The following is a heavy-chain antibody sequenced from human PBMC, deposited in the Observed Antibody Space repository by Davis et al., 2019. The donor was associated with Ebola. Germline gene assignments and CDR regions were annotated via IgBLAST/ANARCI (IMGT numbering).Heavy chain of an antibody. CDR3: AVDVGMVRGVTLGYYYMDV. CDR1: GYTFTSYG. V-gene: IGHV1-18*01. CDR2: ISAYNGNT. J-gene: IGHJ6*03. D-gene: IGHD3-10*01. Sequence: ASVKVSCKASGYTFTSYGISWVRQAPGQGLEWMGWISAYNGNTNYAQKLQGRVTMTTDTSTSTAYMELSSLRSEDTAVYYCAVDVGMVRGVTLGYYYMDVWGKGTTVTVSS.